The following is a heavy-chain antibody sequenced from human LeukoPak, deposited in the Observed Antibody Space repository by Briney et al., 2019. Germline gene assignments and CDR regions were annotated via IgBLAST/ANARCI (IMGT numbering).Heavy chain of an antibody. CDR1: GGSFSSGSYY. D-gene: IGHD3-9*01. CDR3: ARGFDILTAPFDY. CDR2: IYYSGST. Sequence: SETLSLTCTVSGGSFSSGSYYWSWIRQPPGTGLEWIGYIYYSGSTNYNPSLKSRVTISVDTSKNQFSLKLSSVTAADTAVYYCARGFDILTAPFDYWGQGTLVTVSS. V-gene: IGHV4-61*01. J-gene: IGHJ4*02.